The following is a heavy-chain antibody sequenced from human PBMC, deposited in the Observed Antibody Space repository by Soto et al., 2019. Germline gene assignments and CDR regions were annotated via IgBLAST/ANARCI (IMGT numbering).Heavy chain of an antibody. Sequence: PGGSLRLSCAASGFTFSSYSMNWVRQAPGKGLEWVSSISSSSSYIYYADSVKGRFTISGDNAKNSLYLQMNSLRAEDTATYYCATDDGRGLRYWGQGTLVTVSS. V-gene: IGHV3-21*01. CDR3: ATDDGRGLRY. CDR1: GFTFSSYS. D-gene: IGHD3-16*01. CDR2: ISSSSSYI. J-gene: IGHJ4*02.